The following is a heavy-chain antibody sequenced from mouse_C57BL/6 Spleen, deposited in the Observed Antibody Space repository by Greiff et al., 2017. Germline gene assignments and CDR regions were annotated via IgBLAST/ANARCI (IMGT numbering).Heavy chain of an antibody. V-gene: IGHV1-64*01. D-gene: IGHD2-2*01. CDR2: FHPNSGST. CDR3: ARGYDDGYAMDY. CDR1: GYTFTSYW. J-gene: IGHJ4*01. Sequence: QVQLQQPGAELVKPGASVKLSCKASGYTFTSYWMHWVKQRPGQGLEWIGMFHPNSGSTNYNEKFKSKATLTVDKSSSTAYMQLSSLTSEDSAVYYCARGYDDGYAMDYWGQGTSVTVSS.